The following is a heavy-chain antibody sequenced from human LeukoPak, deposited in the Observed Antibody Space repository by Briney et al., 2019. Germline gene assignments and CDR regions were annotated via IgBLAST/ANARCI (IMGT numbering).Heavy chain of an antibody. J-gene: IGHJ4*02. CDR2: IYYSGST. CDR3: ARGVGATYSFDY. D-gene: IGHD1-26*01. Sequence: SETLSLTCTVSGGSVSSGSYYWSWIRQPPGKGLEWIGYIYYSGSTNYNPSLKSRVTISVDTSKNQFSLRLSSVTAADTAVYYCARGVGATYSFDYWGQETLVTVSS. CDR1: GGSVSSGSYY. V-gene: IGHV4-61*01.